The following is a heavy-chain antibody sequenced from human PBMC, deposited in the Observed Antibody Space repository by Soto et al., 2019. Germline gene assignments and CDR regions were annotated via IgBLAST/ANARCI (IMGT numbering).Heavy chain of an antibody. CDR3: TTGSPYYDFWSGYYGS. V-gene: IGHV3-15*07. CDR1: GFTFSNAW. Sequence: GGSLRLSCAASGFTFSNAWMNWVRQAPGKGLEWVGRIKSKTDGGTTDYAAPVKGRFTISRDDSKNTLYLQMNSLKTEDTAVYYCTTGSPYYDFWSGYYGSWGQGTLVTVSS. CDR2: IKSKTDGGTT. D-gene: IGHD3-3*01. J-gene: IGHJ4*02.